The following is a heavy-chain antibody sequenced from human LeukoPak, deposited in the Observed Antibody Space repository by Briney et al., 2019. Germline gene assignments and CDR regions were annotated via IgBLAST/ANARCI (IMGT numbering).Heavy chain of an antibody. CDR3: ASNTGTVFDY. D-gene: IGHD7-27*01. V-gene: IGHV3-7*03. CDR1: GFTFSRYA. J-gene: IGHJ4*02. CDR2: IKLDGSET. Sequence: GGSLRLSCGASGFTFSRYAMSWVRQAPGKGLEWVANIKLDGSETYYVDSVRGRFTISRDNAKNSLYLQMNSLRAEDTAVYYCASNTGTVFDYWGQGALVTVSS.